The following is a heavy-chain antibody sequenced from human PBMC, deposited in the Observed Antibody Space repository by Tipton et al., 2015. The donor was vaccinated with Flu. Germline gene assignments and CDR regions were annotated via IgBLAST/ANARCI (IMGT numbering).Heavy chain of an antibody. CDR1: GSTFSNYA. J-gene: IGHJ4*02. Sequence: VQLVQSGGVLVQPGGSLTLSCAASGSTFSNYAMNWVRQAPGKGLEWVSAISGSGANTFYADSVKGRFTISRDNSKNTLYLQMNSLRAEDTAVYYCAKDKERYGSGRYSPFDYWGQGTLVTVSS. CDR2: ISGSGANT. V-gene: IGHV3-23*04. D-gene: IGHD3-10*01. CDR3: AKDKERYGSGRYSPFDY.